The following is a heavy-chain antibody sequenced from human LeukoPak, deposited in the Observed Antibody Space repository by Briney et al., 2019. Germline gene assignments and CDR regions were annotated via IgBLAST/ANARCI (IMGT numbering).Heavy chain of an antibody. V-gene: IGHV3-23*01. D-gene: IGHD2-21*02. CDR1: GFIFSTYV. CDR3: AKKVPAYNPFDL. J-gene: IGHJ4*02. CDR2: ITGGGDIT. Sequence: GGSLRLSCAPSGFIFSTYVMSWVRQAPGKGLEWVSGITGGGDITDYADSVKGRFTIYRDNTRNTVYLQMNSLRAEDTAVDFCAKKVPAYNPFDLWGQGTLVTVS.